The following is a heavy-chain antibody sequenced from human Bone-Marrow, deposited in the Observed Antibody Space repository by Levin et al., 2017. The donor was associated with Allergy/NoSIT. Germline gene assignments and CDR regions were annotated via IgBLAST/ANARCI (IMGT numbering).Heavy chain of an antibody. CDR2: INFGDETL. V-gene: IGHV3-48*01. CDR3: VRDGGRGYEMDS. CDR1: GFNFNSYN. Sequence: GGSLRLSCTTSGFNFNSYNFNWVRQAPGKGLEWISYINFGDETLYNADSLRGRFTISRDKTKTSLYLQMNSLTVEDTGVYSCVRDGGRGYEMDSWGQGTLVTVSS. D-gene: IGHD5-12*01. J-gene: IGHJ4*02.